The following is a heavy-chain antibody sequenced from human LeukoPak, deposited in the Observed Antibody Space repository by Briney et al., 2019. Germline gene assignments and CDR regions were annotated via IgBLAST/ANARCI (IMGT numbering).Heavy chain of an antibody. CDR1: GGSIYSYF. Sequence: SETLSLTCTVSGGSIYSYFWTWIRQPPGKGLEWIGTIYHSGSTYYNPSLKSRVTISVDTSKNQFSLKLSSVTAADTAVYYCARDRGGSSGFYYFDYWGQGTLVTVSS. D-gene: IGHD6-19*01. CDR3: ARDRGGSSGFYYFDY. V-gene: IGHV4-59*12. J-gene: IGHJ4*02. CDR2: IYHSGST.